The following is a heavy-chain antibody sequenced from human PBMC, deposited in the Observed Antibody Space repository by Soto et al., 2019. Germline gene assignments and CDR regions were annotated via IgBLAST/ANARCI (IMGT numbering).Heavy chain of an antibody. D-gene: IGHD1-1*01. V-gene: IGHV3-15*01. Sequence: EVQLVESGGGLVKPGGSLRLSCAASGFTFSNAWMRWVRQAPGKGLEWVGRIKSKTDGGTTDYAAPVKGRFTISRDDSKNTLYLQMNSLKTEDTAVYYCTTVPLQLERFLYYYYGIDVWGQGTTVTVSS. J-gene: IGHJ6*02. CDR2: IKSKTDGGTT. CDR1: GFTFSNAW. CDR3: TTVPLQLERFLYYYYGIDV.